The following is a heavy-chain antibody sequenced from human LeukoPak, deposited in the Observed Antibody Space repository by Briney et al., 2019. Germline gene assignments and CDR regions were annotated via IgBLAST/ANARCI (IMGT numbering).Heavy chain of an antibody. CDR2: IIPIFGTA. CDR1: GGTFSSYA. CDR3: ARGAHRYCSGGSCCPTQLFDP. Sequence: GASVKVSCKASGGTFSSYAISWVRQAPGQGLEWMGGIIPIFGTANYAQKFQGRVTITTDESTSTAYMELSSLRSEDTAVYYCARGAHRYCSGGSCCPTQLFDPWGQGTLVTVSS. J-gene: IGHJ5*02. V-gene: IGHV1-69*05. D-gene: IGHD2-15*01.